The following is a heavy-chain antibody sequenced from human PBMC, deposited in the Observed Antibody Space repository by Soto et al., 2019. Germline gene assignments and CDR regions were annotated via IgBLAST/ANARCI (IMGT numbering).Heavy chain of an antibody. Sequence: PVGSLRLSCAASGFSFSTYGMQWVRQAPGKGLEWVAEIWYDGSNDFYSDSVKGRFTISRDNAKNTLFLQMNSLRAEDTAMYYCGRGYNYADYWGQGTKVTVSS. J-gene: IGHJ4*02. V-gene: IGHV3-33*01. CDR1: GFSFSTYG. CDR3: GRGYNYADY. CDR2: IWYDGSND. D-gene: IGHD5-18*01.